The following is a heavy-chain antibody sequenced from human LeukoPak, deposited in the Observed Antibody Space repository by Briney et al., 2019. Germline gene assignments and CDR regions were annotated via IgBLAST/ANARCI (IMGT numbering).Heavy chain of an antibody. D-gene: IGHD5-18*01. CDR1: GYTFTSYD. J-gene: IGHJ4*02. CDR3: ARVRGYSYGYLLDY. CDR2: MNPNSGNT. V-gene: IGHV1-8*01. Sequence: GASVKVSCKASGYTFTSYDINWVRQATGQGLEWMGWMNPNSGNTGYAQKFQGRVTMTRNTSISTAYMELSSLRSEDTAMYYCARVRGYSYGYLLDYWGQGTLVTVSS.